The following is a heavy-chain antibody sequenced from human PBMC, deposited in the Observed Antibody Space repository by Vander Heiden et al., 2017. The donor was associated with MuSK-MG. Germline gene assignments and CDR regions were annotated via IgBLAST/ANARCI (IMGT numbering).Heavy chain of an antibody. CDR3: AREIRGYDYQYYGMDV. V-gene: IGHV2-70*15. CDR2: IDWDDGK. D-gene: IGHD3-10*01. J-gene: IGHJ6*02. Sequence: QVTLRESGPALVKSTQTLTLTCTFSGFSLSTSGMCVSWIRQPPGKALEWLARIDWDDGKYYSTSLKTRLTISKDTSTNQVVLIMTNMDPEDTATYYCAREIRGYDYQYYGMDVWGQGTTVTVSS. CDR1: GFSLSTSGMC.